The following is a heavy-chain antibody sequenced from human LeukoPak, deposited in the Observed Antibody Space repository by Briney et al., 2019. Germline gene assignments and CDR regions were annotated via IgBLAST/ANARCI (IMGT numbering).Heavy chain of an antibody. CDR2: IYYSGST. J-gene: IGHJ4*02. Sequence: SETLSLTCTVSGGSVSSGSYYWNWIRQPPGKGLEWIGYIYYSGSTYYNPSLKSRVTISVDTSMNQFSLKLYSVTAADTAVYYCATGRYSSDHWGQGTLVTVSS. CDR1: GGSVSSGSYY. V-gene: IGHV4-61*01. D-gene: IGHD6-13*01. CDR3: ATGRYSSDH.